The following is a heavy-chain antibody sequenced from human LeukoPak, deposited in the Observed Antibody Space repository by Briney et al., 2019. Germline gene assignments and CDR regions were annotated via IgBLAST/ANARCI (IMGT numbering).Heavy chain of an antibody. V-gene: IGHV4-4*07. CDR2: IYSSGST. J-gene: IGHJ3*02. CDR3: ARDLLHRGYAFDI. CDR1: GGSISSYY. D-gene: IGHD5-12*01. Sequence: KPSETLSLTCTVSGGSISSYYWSWIRQPAGKGLERIGRIYSSGSTNYNPSLKSRVTISVDPSKNQFSLKLSSVTAADTAVYYCARDLLHRGYAFDIWGQGTMVAVSS.